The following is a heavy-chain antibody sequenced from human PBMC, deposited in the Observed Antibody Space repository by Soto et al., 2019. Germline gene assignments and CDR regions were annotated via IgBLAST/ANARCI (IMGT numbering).Heavy chain of an antibody. D-gene: IGHD2-2*01. CDR1: GYPFRSYS. CDR3: ARDLAVGWFDP. V-gene: IGHV1-18*01. CDR2: INVYNGNK. Sequence: QVQLVQSGAEVKKPGASVKVSCKTSGYPFRSYSISWVRQAPGQGLEWMGWINVYNGNKKYAQNLQGRVTMTTDTSTSTAYMELRSLRSDDTAVYYCARDLAVGWFDPWGQGTLVTVSS. J-gene: IGHJ5*02.